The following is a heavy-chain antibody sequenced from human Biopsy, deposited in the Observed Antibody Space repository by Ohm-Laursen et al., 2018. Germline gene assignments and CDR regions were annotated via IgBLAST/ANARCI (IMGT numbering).Heavy chain of an antibody. Sequence: TLSLTCTVSGGSISSYYWNWIRQPPGKGLEWIGYIYYSGTTDYSPSLKSRATISIDKSKNQFLLKLSSVTDEATAVYYCARDDAVTVIRGLYYWGQGALVTVSS. J-gene: IGHJ4*02. V-gene: IGHV4-59*01. CDR1: GGSISSYY. CDR3: ARDDAVTVIRGLYY. CDR2: IYYSGTT. D-gene: IGHD2-21*02.